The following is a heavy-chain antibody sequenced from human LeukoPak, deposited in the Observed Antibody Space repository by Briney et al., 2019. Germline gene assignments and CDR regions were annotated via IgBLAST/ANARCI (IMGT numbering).Heavy chain of an antibody. Sequence: SETLSLTCAVYGGSFSGYYWSWIHQPPGKGLEWIGEINHSGSTNYNPSLKSRVTISVDTSKNQFSLKLSSVTAADTAVYYCARGLDIVVVPAARVIFSFDYWGQGTLVTVSS. J-gene: IGHJ4*02. CDR2: INHSGST. CDR1: GGSFSGYY. CDR3: ARGLDIVVVPAARVIFSFDY. V-gene: IGHV4-34*01. D-gene: IGHD2-2*01.